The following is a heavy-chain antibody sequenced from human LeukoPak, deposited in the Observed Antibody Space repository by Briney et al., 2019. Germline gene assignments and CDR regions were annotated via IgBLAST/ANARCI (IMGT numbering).Heavy chain of an antibody. D-gene: IGHD2-21*02. CDR1: GGSFSGYY. J-gene: IGHJ3*02. CDR3: ARGLVVVSVFAFDI. V-gene: IGHV4-34*01. CDR2: INHSGST. Sequence: TSETLSLTCAVYGGSFSGYYWSWIRQPPGKGLEWIGEINHSGSTNYNPSLKSRVTISVDTSKNQFSLKLSSVTAADTAVEYCARGLVVVSVFAFDIWGQGTMVTVSS.